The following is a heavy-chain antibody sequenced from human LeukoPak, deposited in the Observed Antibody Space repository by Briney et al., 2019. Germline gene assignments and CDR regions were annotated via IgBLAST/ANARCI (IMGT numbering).Heavy chain of an antibody. Sequence: GRSLRLSCAASGFTFSSYGMHWVRQAPGKGLEWVAVIWYDGSNKYYADSVKGRFTISRDNSKNTLYLQMNSLRAEDTAVYYCARGSGYYDILTGPYDYWGQGTLVTVSS. J-gene: IGHJ4*02. CDR1: GFTFSSYG. CDR3: ARGSGYYDILTGPYDY. CDR2: IWYDGSNK. V-gene: IGHV3-33*08. D-gene: IGHD3-9*01.